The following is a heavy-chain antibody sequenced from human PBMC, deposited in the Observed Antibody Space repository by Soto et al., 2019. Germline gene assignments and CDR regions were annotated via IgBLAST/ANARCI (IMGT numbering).Heavy chain of an antibody. D-gene: IGHD2-8*01. CDR2: ILYGGSNT. V-gene: IGHV3-33*01. CDR1: EFTFSNYD. Sequence: QVPLVESAGGVVQPGSTLRLSCVTSEFTFSNYDMHWLRQAPAKGLEWVTFILYGGSNTFYADSVKGRFTISRDNYKNTLYVELNSLGGYDTAMYYCVRNRRHCTEGVCYRGLVASGGQVILGTVSS. J-gene: IGHJ1*01. CDR3: VRNRRHCTEGVCYRGLVAS.